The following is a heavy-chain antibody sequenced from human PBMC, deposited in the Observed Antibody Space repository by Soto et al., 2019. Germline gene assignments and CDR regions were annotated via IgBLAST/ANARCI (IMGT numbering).Heavy chain of an antibody. CDR2: ISSSSSTI. J-gene: IGHJ4*02. V-gene: IGHV3-48*01. D-gene: IGHD1-1*01. Sequence: GSLRLSCAASGFTFSSYSMNWVRQAPGKGLEWVSYISSSSSTIYYADSVKGRFTISRDNAKNSLYLQMNSLRAEDTAVYYCARDNDPALDYWGQGTLVTVS. CDR3: ARDNDPALDY. CDR1: GFTFSSYS.